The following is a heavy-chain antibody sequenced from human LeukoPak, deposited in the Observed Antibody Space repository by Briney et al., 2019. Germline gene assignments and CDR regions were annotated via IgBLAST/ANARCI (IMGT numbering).Heavy chain of an antibody. D-gene: IGHD4-17*01. Sequence: GRSLRLSCAASGFTFSSYGMHWVRQAPGKGLEWVAVISYDGSNKYYADSVKGRFTISRDNSKNTLYLQMNSLRAEDTAVYYCAEATTTVTTLFDYWGQGTLVTVSS. V-gene: IGHV3-30*18. J-gene: IGHJ4*02. CDR2: ISYDGSNK. CDR3: AEATTTVTTLFDY. CDR1: GFTFSSYG.